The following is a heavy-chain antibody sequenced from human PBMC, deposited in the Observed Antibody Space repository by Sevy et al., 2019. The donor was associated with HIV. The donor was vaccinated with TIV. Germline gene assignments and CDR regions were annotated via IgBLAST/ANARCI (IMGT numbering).Heavy chain of an antibody. V-gene: IGHV3-30*02. D-gene: IGHD3-3*01. Sequence: RGSLRLSCAASGFRFSDYGMHWVRQAPGKGLERVSLIRFDGSMKYIADSVKGRFTISRDKVKDTLYLQMNSLRPEDTAVYYCAKDHYDYRTGYYGYYGMDVWGQGTTVTVSS. J-gene: IGHJ6*02. CDR1: GFRFSDYG. CDR2: IRFDGSMK. CDR3: AKDHYDYRTGYYGYYGMDV.